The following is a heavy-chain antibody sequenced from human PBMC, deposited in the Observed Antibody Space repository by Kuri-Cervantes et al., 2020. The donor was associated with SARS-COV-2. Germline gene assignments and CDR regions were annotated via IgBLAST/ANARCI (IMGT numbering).Heavy chain of an antibody. CDR1: GFTFSSYS. CDR2: ISYDGSNK. V-gene: IGHV3-30*03. J-gene: IGHJ4*02. CDR3: AREADIAAAGYRYFDY. Sequence: GESLKISCAASGFTFSSYSMNWVRQAPGKGLEWVAVISYDGSNKYYADSVKGRFTIPRDNSKNTLYLQMNSLRAEDTAVYYCAREADIAAAGYRYFDYWGQGTLVTVSS. D-gene: IGHD6-13*01.